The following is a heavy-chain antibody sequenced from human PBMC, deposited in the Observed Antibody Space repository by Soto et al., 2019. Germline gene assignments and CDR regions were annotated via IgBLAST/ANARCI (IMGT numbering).Heavy chain of an antibody. D-gene: IGHD2-21*01. CDR2: IQSGGPT. J-gene: IGHJ6*04. CDR3: ARDVAFCVGGGWSGTPLDV. Sequence: SLRLSCAASGFTVSSKYMSWVRQAPGKGLEWVSLIQSGGPTYYADSVKGRFTISRDTSENTVHLQMDSLRAEDTAVYYCARDVAFCVGGGWSGTPLDVGGKGTTLTISS. CDR1: GFTVSSKY. V-gene: IGHV3-66*01.